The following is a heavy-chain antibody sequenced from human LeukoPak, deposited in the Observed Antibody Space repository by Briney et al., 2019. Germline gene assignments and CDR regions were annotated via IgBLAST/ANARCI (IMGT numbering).Heavy chain of an antibody. CDR1: GGSISSSGFY. J-gene: IGHJ4*02. Sequence: SETLSLTCTVSGGSISSSGFYWGWIRQPPGKGLEWIGSMFYSGSTNYNPSLKSRVTISVDTSKNQFSLKLSSVTAANTAVYYCARYARGAMGGEGDYWGQGTLVTVSS. CDR3: ARYARGAMGGEGDY. V-gene: IGHV4-39*07. CDR2: MFYSGST. D-gene: IGHD5-18*01.